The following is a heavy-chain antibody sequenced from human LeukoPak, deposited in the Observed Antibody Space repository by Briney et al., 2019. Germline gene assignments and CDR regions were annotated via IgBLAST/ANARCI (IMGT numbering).Heavy chain of an antibody. J-gene: IGHJ5*02. CDR2: FYYSGST. CDR3: ARPYYYDSRIDP. Sequence: PSETLSLTCTVPGGSISSGDYYWSWIRQPPGKGLEWIGYFYYSGSTCYNPSLKSRVTISVDTSKNQFSLKLSSVTATDTAVYYCARPYYYDSRIDPWGQGTLVTVSS. D-gene: IGHD3-22*01. V-gene: IGHV4-30-4*01. CDR1: GGSISSGDYY.